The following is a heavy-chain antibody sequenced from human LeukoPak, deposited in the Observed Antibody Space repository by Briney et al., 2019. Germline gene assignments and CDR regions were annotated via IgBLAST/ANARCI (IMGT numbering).Heavy chain of an antibody. D-gene: IGHD7-27*01. CDR1: GFTVSSNY. CDR2: SPPGGGT. J-gene: IGHJ4*02. Sequence: TGGSLRLSCAASGFTVSSNYMSWVRQAPGKGLEWLSGVSPPGGGTYYADSVKGRFTISRDDSKNTLSLQMNSLRVEDTAVYYCARDLAWGAFDYWGQGTLVTVSS. V-gene: IGHV3-53*01. CDR3: ARDLAWGAFDY.